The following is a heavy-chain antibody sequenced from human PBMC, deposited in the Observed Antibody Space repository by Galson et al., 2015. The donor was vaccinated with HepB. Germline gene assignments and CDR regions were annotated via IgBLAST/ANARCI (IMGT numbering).Heavy chain of an antibody. V-gene: IGHV3-33*01. CDR2: IWYDGSNK. Sequence: SLRLSCAASGFIFSNYGMHWVRQAPGKGLEWVAVIWYDGSNKYYADSVKGRFTISRDDSKNMLYLQMNSLRSEDTAVYYCARHGHYYGSGDYWGQGTLVTVSS. CDR1: GFIFSNYG. CDR3: ARHGHYYGSGDY. D-gene: IGHD3-10*01. J-gene: IGHJ4*02.